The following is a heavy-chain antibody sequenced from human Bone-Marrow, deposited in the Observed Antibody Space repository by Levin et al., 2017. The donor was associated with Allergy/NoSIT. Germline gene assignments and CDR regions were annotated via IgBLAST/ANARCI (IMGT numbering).Heavy chain of an antibody. J-gene: IGHJ5*02. CDR2: INHSGST. Sequence: SETLSLTCAVSGGSFSGYYWNWIRQPPGKGLEWIGEINHSGSTNYNPSLKSRVSMSLDTSNTLFSLTLTSVIAADTAIYYCAREAIGAQGGGFDPWGPGTLVTVSS. D-gene: IGHD1-26*01. CDR1: GGSFSGYY. V-gene: IGHV4-34*01. CDR3: AREAIGAQGGGFDP.